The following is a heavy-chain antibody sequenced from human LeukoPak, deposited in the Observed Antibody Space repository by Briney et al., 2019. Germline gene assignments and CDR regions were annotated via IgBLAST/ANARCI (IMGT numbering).Heavy chain of an antibody. V-gene: IGHV3-7*01. Sequence: PGGSLRLSCAASGFTFSSYWMSWVRQARGKGLEWVANIKQDGSEKYYVDSVKGRYTISRDNAKNSLYLQMNSLRAEDTAVYYCVRYSLVAADDYWGQGILVTVSS. CDR3: VRYSLVAADDY. J-gene: IGHJ4*02. CDR2: IKQDGSEK. D-gene: IGHD1-26*01. CDR1: GFTFSSYW.